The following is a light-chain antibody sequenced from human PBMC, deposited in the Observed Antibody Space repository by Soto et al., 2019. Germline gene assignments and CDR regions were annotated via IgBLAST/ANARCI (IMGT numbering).Light chain of an antibody. Sequence: EVELTQSPGTLSLSPGDTATLSCGASQSVTSNYLAWYQQKAGQPPRLLIYGASTRASGIPDRFSGSGSGTVFTISIDRLAPEDFEVYYCQQYGAAPRTFGRGTKVEI. V-gene: IGKV3-20*01. CDR2: GAS. CDR1: QSVTSNY. J-gene: IGKJ1*01. CDR3: QQYGAAPRT.